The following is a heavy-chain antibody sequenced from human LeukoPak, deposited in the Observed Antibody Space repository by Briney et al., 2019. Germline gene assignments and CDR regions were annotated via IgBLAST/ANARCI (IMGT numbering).Heavy chain of an antibody. CDR2: MNPNSGDI. CDR1: GYTFTSYY. CDR3: ATFSSSWHDAFDV. Sequence: ASVKVSCKASGYTFTSYYMHWVRQATGHGLEWMGWMNPNSGDIAYAQKFQGRVTMTRNTSISTVYMQLSNLKSEDMALYYCATFSSSWHDAFDVWGQGARVTVSS. J-gene: IGHJ3*01. V-gene: IGHV1-8*02. D-gene: IGHD6-13*01.